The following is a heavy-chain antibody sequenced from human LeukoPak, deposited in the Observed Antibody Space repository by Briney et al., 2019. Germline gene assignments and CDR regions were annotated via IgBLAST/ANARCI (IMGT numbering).Heavy chain of an antibody. CDR2: IIPILGIA. J-gene: IGHJ6*02. D-gene: IGHD2-21*02. V-gene: IGHV1-69*04. CDR1: GGTFSRYA. CDR3: ATAYCGGDGSYHYYSGMDV. Sequence: PRASVKVSCKASGGTFSRYAMRWVRQAPGQGLEWSGRIIPILGIANYAQKFQGRATITADQSTSTASMAESSPRIQDTCVYACATAYCGGDGSYHYYSGMDVWGQGTTVTVSS.